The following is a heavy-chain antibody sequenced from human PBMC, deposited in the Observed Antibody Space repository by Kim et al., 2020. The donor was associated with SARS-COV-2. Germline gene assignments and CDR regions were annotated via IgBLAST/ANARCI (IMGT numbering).Heavy chain of an antibody. V-gene: IGHV3-11*05. J-gene: IGHJ4*02. CDR2: ISSSSSYT. Sequence: GGSLRLSCAASGFTFSDYYMSWIRQAPGKGLEWVSYISSSSSYTNYADSVKGRFTISRDNAKNSLYLQMNSLRAEDTAVYYCARGLQYYYGSGTGYWGQGTLVTVSS. CDR3: ARGLQYYYGSGTGY. D-gene: IGHD3-10*01. CDR1: GFTFSDYY.